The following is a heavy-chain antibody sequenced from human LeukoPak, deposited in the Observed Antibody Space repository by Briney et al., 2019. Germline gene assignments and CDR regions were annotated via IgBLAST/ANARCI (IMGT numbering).Heavy chain of an antibody. D-gene: IGHD2-2*01. CDR3: ARVRLVVVPAAPHKAFYI. Sequence: SVKPSCKPSGYTFSSYGISWVRQAPGQGLEWMGWISAYNGNANYTQKLQGRVTMTTDTSTRTAYMELRSLRSDDTAVYYCARVRLVVVPAAPHKAFYIWGQGTMVTVSS. V-gene: IGHV1-18*01. J-gene: IGHJ3*02. CDR2: ISAYNGNA. CDR1: GYTFSSYG.